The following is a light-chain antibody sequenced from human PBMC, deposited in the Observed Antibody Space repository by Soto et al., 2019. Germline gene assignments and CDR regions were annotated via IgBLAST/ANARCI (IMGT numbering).Light chain of an antibody. CDR3: QQYNNWQWT. Sequence: EIVMTQSPGTLSVSPGERVTLSCRASQSVSSKLVWYQRKPGQAPRLLIYDASTRATGMPGRFSGSGSGTEFTLTISSLQSEDFAVYYCQQYNNWQWTFGQGTK. J-gene: IGKJ1*01. CDR2: DAS. CDR1: QSVSSK. V-gene: IGKV3-15*01.